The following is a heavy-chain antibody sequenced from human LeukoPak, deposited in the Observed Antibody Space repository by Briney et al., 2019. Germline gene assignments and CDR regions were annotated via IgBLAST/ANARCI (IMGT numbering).Heavy chain of an antibody. CDR3: AWDSYGTFPSY. J-gene: IGHJ4*02. Sequence: GRSLRLSCAASGFTFSSYAMHWVRQAPGKGLEWVSYISSSGSTIYYADSVKGRFTISRDNAKNSLYLQMNSLRAEDTAVYYCAWDSYGTFPSYWGQGTLVTVSS. CDR2: ISSSGSTI. CDR1: GFTFSSYA. V-gene: IGHV3-48*03. D-gene: IGHD5-18*01.